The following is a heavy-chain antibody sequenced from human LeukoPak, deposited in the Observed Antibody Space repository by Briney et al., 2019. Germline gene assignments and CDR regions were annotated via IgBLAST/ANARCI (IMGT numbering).Heavy chain of an antibody. J-gene: IGHJ4*01. CDR3: AKRSLSYDSSGHLHYFDY. CDR1: GFAFSTYA. V-gene: IGHV3-23*01. D-gene: IGHD3-22*01. CDR2: ISNGGGST. Sequence: GGSLRLSCAASGFAFSTYAMSWVRQAPGKGLEWVSAISNGGGSTYYGDSVKGRFTISRDNSKNTLDLQMNSLRAEDTAIYYCAKRSLSYDSSGHLHYFDYWGHGTLVTVSS.